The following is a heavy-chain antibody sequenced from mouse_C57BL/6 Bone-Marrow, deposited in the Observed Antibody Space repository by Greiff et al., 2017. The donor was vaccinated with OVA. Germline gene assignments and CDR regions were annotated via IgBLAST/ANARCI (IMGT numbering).Heavy chain of an antibody. J-gene: IGHJ1*03. Sequence: VQLKESGAELARPGASVKLSCKASGYTFTSYGISWVKQRTGQGLEWIGEIYPRSGNTYYNEKFKGKATLTADKSSSTAYMELRSLTSEDSAVYFCSRYDYDVYWYFDVWGTGTTVTVSS. CDR1: GYTFTSYG. D-gene: IGHD2-4*01. CDR3: SRYDYDVYWYFDV. V-gene: IGHV1-81*01. CDR2: IYPRSGNT.